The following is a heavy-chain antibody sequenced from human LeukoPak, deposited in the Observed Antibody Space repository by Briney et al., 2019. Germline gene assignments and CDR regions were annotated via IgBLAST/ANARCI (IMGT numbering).Heavy chain of an antibody. CDR3: ARVLESTSGDYFDY. CDR1: GYSISSGYY. J-gene: IGHJ4*02. CDR2: LYHSGRT. Sequence: SETLSLTCTVYGYSISSGYYWGWIRQPPGKGLGWLGSLYHSGRTSYNPSLKSRVTIPVDTSKHQFSLKLSSVTAADTAVYYCARVLESTSGDYFDYWGQRTLVTASS. D-gene: IGHD1-14*01. V-gene: IGHV4-38-2*02.